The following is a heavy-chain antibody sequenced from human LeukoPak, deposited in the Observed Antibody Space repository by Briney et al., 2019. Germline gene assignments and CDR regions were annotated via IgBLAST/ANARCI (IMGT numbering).Heavy chain of an antibody. CDR1: GGSITSGGYY. Sequence: SETLSLTCSASGGSITSGGYYWTWIRQHPEKGLEWIGYVYHTGRIRYNPSLESRVSMSIDTSKNQFSLNLNSVTAADTAVYYCARGLGDSFGFDYWGRGTLVTVSS. CDR2: VYHTGRI. D-gene: IGHD3-9*01. CDR3: ARGLGDSFGFDY. J-gene: IGHJ4*02. V-gene: IGHV4-31*03.